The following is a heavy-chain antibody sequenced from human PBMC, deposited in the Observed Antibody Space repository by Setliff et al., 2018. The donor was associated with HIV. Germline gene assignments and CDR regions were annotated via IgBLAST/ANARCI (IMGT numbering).Heavy chain of an antibody. CDR3: ARVVPLGGNDF. J-gene: IGHJ4*02. CDR1: GYSISRDYY. V-gene: IGHV4-38-2*02. CDR2: ISHSGST. Sequence: KPSETLSLTCTVSGYSISRDYYWGWIRQPPGKRLEWIGTISHSGSTYYNPSLRSRVTISVDTAKNQFSLKLSSVTAADTAVYYCARVVPLGGNDFWGQGTLVTVSS. D-gene: IGHD1-26*01.